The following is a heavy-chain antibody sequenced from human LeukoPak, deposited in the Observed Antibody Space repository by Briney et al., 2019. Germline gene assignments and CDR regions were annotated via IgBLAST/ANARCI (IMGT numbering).Heavy chain of an antibody. D-gene: IGHD6-19*01. Sequence: ASVKVSCKASGYTFSTFGITWVRQAPGQGLEWMGWINPNSGGTNYAQKFQGRVTMTRDTSISTAYMELSRLRSDDTAVYYCARDGAVADPFDYWGQGTLVTVSS. CDR1: GYTFSTFG. CDR2: INPNSGGT. J-gene: IGHJ4*02. CDR3: ARDGAVADPFDY. V-gene: IGHV1-2*02.